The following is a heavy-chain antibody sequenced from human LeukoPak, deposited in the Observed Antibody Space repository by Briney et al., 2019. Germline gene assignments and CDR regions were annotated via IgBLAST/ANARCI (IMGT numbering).Heavy chain of an antibody. J-gene: IGHJ4*02. CDR3: ARGSFRGYCSSTTCYTVNY. Sequence: GASVKVSCKASGYTFTSYDINWVRQATGQGLEWMGWINPNSGNTGYAQKFQGRVTMITNISISTAYMELSSLTSEDTAVYYCARGSFRGYCSSTTCYTVNYWGQGTLVTVSS. V-gene: IGHV1-8*01. CDR2: INPNSGNT. D-gene: IGHD2-2*02. CDR1: GYTFTSYD.